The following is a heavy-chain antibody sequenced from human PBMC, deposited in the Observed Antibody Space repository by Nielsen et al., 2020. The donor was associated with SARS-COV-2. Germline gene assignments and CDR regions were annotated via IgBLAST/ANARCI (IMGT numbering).Heavy chain of an antibody. V-gene: IGHV3-15*01. CDR1: GFTFSNAW. Sequence: GESLKISCAASGFTFSNAWMSWVRQAPGKGLEWVGRIKSKTDGGTTDYAAPVKGRFTISRDDSKNTLYLQMNSLKTEDTAVYYCTNPKSTENYYYYGMDVWGQGTTVTVSS. D-gene: IGHD5/OR15-5a*01. J-gene: IGHJ6*02. CDR2: IKSKTDGGTT. CDR3: TNPKSTENYYYYGMDV.